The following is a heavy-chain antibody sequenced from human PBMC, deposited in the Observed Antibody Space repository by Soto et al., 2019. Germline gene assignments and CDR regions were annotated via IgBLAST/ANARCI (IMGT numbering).Heavy chain of an antibody. CDR3: AKGGRDYYTL. CDR1: GFTFSSSA. Sequence: EVQLLESGGGLVQPGGSLRLSCAASGFTFSSSAMSWVRQTPGQGRYWVSSISGSDGSTFYADSVRGRFTISRDNSKNTLSLQMNSLRAEDTSVYYCAKGGRDYYTLWGQGTLVTVSS. D-gene: IGHD2-2*02. V-gene: IGHV3-23*01. J-gene: IGHJ4*02. CDR2: ISGSDGST.